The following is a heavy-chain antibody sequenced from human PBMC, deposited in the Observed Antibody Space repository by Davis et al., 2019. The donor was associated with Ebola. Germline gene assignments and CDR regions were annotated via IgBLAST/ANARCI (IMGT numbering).Heavy chain of an antibody. CDR3: VRHYSTVWYHYDYFDY. V-gene: IGHV3-30*03. Sequence: GGSLRLSCVVSGMTFSSYGMHWVRQAPGKGLEWVAVISSDGSEQYYGDSVKGRLTISRDNSKNTLYLQMDNLRDEDTAVYYCVRHYSTVWYHYDYFDYWGQGALVTVSS. D-gene: IGHD6-19*01. CDR1: GMTFSSYG. CDR2: ISSDGSEQ. J-gene: IGHJ4*02.